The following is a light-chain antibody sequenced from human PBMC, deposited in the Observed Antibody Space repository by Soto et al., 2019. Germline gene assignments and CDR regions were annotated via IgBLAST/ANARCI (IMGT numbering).Light chain of an antibody. J-gene: IGKJ4*01. Sequence: DIQMTQSPSSVSASVGDRVTILFRASQVISSWLAWYQQKPVKAPKLLIYAASSLQRVVPPRFSGSRSGTDFTLTISSLQPEELASYYGQQANSFPLTFGGGNNVEIK. CDR2: AAS. CDR3: QQANSFPLT. CDR1: QVISSW. V-gene: IGKV1-12*01.